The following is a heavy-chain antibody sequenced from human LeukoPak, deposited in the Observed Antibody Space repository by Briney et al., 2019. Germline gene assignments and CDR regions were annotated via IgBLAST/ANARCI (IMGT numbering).Heavy chain of an antibody. J-gene: IGHJ4*02. CDR2: INTNTGNP. CDR3: ASRYCSGGSCYLR. CDR1: GYTFSSSYA. D-gene: IGHD2-15*01. Sequence: ASVKVSCKASGYTFSSSYAMNWVRQAPGQGLEWMGWINTNTGNPTYVQGFTGRFVFSLDTSVSTAYLQISSLKAEDTAIYYCASRYCSGGSCYLRWGQGTLVTVSS. V-gene: IGHV7-4-1*02.